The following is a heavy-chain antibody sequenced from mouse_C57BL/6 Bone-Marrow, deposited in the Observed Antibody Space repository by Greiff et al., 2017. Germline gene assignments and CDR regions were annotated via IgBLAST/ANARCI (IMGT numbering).Heavy chain of an antibody. CDR2: IYPGGGYT. V-gene: IGHV1-63*01. J-gene: IGHJ3*01. D-gene: IGHD1-2*01. CDR1: GYTFTNYW. Sequence: QVQLQQSGAELVRPGTSVKMSCKASGYTFTNYWIGWAKQRPGHGLEWIGDIYPGGGYTNYNENFKGKATLTADKSSSTAYMQFSSLTSEDSAIYYCARSYYYGWGFAYWGQGTLVTVSA. CDR3: ARSYYYGWGFAY.